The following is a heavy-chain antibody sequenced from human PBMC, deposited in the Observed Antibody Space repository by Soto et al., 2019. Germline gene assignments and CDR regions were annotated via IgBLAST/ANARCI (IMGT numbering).Heavy chain of an antibody. CDR2: ISGSGGST. Sequence: GGSLRLSCAASGFTFSSYAMSWVRQAPGKGLEWVSAISGSGGSTYYADSVKGRFTISRDNSKNTLYLQMNSLRAEDTAVYYCAKPPPTYYDILTGLDYWGQGTLVTVSS. D-gene: IGHD3-9*01. V-gene: IGHV3-23*01. CDR1: GFTFSSYA. J-gene: IGHJ4*02. CDR3: AKPPPTYYDILTGLDY.